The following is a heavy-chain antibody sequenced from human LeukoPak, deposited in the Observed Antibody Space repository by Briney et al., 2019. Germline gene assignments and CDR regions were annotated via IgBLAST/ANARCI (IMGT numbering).Heavy chain of an antibody. V-gene: IGHV1-18*01. CDR1: GYTFTTYG. CDR3: ARDQTQIWFGEGLWYFDY. D-gene: IGHD3-10*01. J-gene: IGHJ4*02. CDR2: ISPYNGNT. Sequence: ASVKVSCKASGYTFTTYGISWVRQAPGQGLEWKGWISPYNGNTKYAQKVQGRVTMTTDTSTSTAYMELRSLRSDDTAVYYCARDQTQIWFGEGLWYFDYWGQGTLVTVSS.